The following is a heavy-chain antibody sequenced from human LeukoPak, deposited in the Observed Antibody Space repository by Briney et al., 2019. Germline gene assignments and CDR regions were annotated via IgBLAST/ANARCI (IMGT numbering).Heavy chain of an antibody. V-gene: IGHV1-69*13. Sequence: SVKVSCKASGGTFSSYAISWVRQAPGQGLEWIGGIIPIFGTANYAQKFQGRVTITADESTSTAYMELSSLRSEDTAVYYCARGDNYYDSSGYYPNWFDPWGQGTLVTVSS. CDR2: IIPIFGTA. CDR1: GGTFSSYA. J-gene: IGHJ5*02. CDR3: ARGDNYYDSSGYYPNWFDP. D-gene: IGHD3-22*01.